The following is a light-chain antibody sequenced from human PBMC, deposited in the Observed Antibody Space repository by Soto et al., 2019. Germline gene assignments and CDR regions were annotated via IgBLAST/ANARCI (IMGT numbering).Light chain of an antibody. CDR3: QQSYSALWT. CDR2: AAS. J-gene: IGKJ1*01. V-gene: IGKV1-39*01. Sequence: DIQMTQSPSSLSASVGDRVTITCRASQSISSSLNWYQQKPGKAPKLLIYAASSLQSGVPSRFSGSGSGTDFTLTISSLQPEDFATYYCQQSYSALWTFGQGTQVEIK. CDR1: QSISSS.